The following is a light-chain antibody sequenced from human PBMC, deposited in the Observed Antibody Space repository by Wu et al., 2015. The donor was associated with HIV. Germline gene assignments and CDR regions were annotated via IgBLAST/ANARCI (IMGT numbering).Light chain of an antibody. CDR2: AAS. V-gene: IGKV1-39*01. CDR1: QNINNY. Sequence: DIQVTQSPSSLSRSVGDRVTITCRASQNINNYLNWYQQKPGKAPNLLIYAASSLQSGVPSRFSGSGSGTDFTLTISSLQPEDFATYYCQQSYSSPRYTFGQGTKLEIK. J-gene: IGKJ2*01. CDR3: QQSYSSPRYT.